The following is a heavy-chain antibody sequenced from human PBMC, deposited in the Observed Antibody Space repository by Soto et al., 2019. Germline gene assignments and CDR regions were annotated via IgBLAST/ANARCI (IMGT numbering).Heavy chain of an antibody. CDR2: IDYNGVT. J-gene: IGHJ4*02. CDR3: GKVLVGATGHTDSDS. D-gene: IGHD2-15*01. CDR1: GGSIYRSGYY. V-gene: IGHV4-39*01. Sequence: SETLSLTCTVSGGSIYRSGYYWGWIRQPPGRGLEWIGNIDYNGVTYSNPSLKSRVTISRDTSKNQFSLKLTSVTAADTALYYCGKVLVGATGHTDSDSWGPGTLVTVSP.